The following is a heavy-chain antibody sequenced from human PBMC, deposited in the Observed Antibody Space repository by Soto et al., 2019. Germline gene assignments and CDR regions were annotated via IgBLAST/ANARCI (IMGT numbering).Heavy chain of an antibody. Sequence: QVQLQESGPRLVKPSGTLSLTCAVYGGSLSSCNWWSWVRQPPGKGLEWIGEIYRYGSTSYNPSLKSRVPIAVDKSKNQISLEMTSLTAADTAVYFCSGGGRPGQIDWFDPWGQGILVTVSS. CDR2: IYRYGST. J-gene: IGHJ5*02. CDR3: SGGGRPGQIDWFDP. D-gene: IGHD2-21*01. CDR1: GGSLSSCNW. V-gene: IGHV4-4*02.